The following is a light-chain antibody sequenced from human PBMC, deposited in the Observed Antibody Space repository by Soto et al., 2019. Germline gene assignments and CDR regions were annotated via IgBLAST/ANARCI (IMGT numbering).Light chain of an antibody. V-gene: IGKV3-20*01. J-gene: IGKJ1*01. CDR2: DVS. Sequence: EIVSTKSSCTLSLTPGERATLSCRASQSVSSAYLAWYQQKPGQAPRLLIYDVSSRATGIPDRFSGSGSGTDFTLTVSRLEPEDFALYYCQQYGSSPEPFGQGTKVAIK. CDR1: QSVSSAY. CDR3: QQYGSSPEP.